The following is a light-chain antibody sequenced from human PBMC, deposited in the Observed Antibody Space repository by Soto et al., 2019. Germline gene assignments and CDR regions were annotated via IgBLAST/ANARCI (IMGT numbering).Light chain of an antibody. V-gene: IGLV2-14*03. J-gene: IGLJ2*01. Sequence: QSALTQSASVSGSPGQSIAISCTGTVNDVGGYNYVSWYQHHPGKAPKLLIYDVSHRPSGVSNRFSGSKSGNTASLTISGLQADDEGDYHCSSFSSTNSLIFGGGTKLTVL. CDR1: VNDVGGYNY. CDR2: DVS. CDR3: SSFSSTNSLI.